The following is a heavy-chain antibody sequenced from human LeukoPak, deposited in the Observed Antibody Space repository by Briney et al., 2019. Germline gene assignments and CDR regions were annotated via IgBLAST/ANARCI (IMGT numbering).Heavy chain of an antibody. D-gene: IGHD2-15*01. CDR1: GFTFSSYA. CDR2: IPYDGSNK. V-gene: IGHV3-30*04. CDR3: ALGSNYYYMDV. Sequence: GGSLRLSCAASGFTFSSYAMHWVRQAPGKGLEWVAVIPYDGSNKYYADSVKGRFTISRDNSKNTLYLQMNSLRAEDTAVYYCALGSNYYYMDVWGKGPRSPSP. J-gene: IGHJ6*03.